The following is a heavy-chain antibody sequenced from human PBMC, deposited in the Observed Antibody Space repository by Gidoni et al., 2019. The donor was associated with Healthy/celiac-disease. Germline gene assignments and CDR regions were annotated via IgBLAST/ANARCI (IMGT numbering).Heavy chain of an antibody. CDR3: ARSGRCDAFDI. CDR1: GFTFSSYA. D-gene: IGHD3-10*01. CDR2: ISYDGSNK. Sequence: QVQLVASGGGVVQPGRSLRLSCAASGFTFSSYAMHWVRQDPGKGLEWVAVISYDGSNKYYADSVKGRFTISRDNSKNTLYLQMNSLRAEDTAVYYWARSGRCDAFDIWGQGTMVTVSS. J-gene: IGHJ3*02. V-gene: IGHV3-30-3*01.